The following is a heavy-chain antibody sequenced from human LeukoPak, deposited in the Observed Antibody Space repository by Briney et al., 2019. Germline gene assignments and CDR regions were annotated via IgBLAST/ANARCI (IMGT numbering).Heavy chain of an antibody. CDR1: GGTFSSYA. CDR2: IIPIFGTA. V-gene: IGHV1-69*13. Sequence: ASVKVTCKASGGTFSSYAISGVRQPPGQGLVWMGGIIPIFGTANYAQKFQGRVTITADESTSTAYMELSSLRSEDTAVYYCARADNSGWYDDHWGQGTLVTVSS. CDR3: ARADNSGWYDDH. D-gene: IGHD6-19*01. J-gene: IGHJ4*02.